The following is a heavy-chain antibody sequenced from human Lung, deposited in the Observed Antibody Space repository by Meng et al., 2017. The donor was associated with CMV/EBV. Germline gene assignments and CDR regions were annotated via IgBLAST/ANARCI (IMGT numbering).Heavy chain of an antibody. CDR2: VYYSGST. J-gene: IGHJ6*02. D-gene: IGHD3/OR15-3a*01. CDR1: GGSVNSGSYY. V-gene: IGHV4-61*01. Sequence: SETLSLTCNVSGGSVNSGSYYWTWIRQAPGKGLEWIGNVYYSGSTHYNPSLKSRVTISVDTSKNQFSLNLRAVTAADTAVYYCVRDRTVTIFGLVIPQNHYGMHVWGQGTTVXVSS. CDR3: VRDRTVTIFGLVIPQNHYGMHV.